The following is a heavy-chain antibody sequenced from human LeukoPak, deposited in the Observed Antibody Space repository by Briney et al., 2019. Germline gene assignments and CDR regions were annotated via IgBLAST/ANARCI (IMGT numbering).Heavy chain of an antibody. CDR1: GFTFSSYA. CDR3: AKELRGPVVFDY. Sequence: GRSLRLSCAASGFTFSSYAMSWVRQAPGKGLEWVSAISGSGGSTYYADSVKGRFAISRDNSKNTLYLQMNSLRAEDTAAYYCAKELRGPVVFDYWGQGTLVTVSS. J-gene: IGHJ4*02. CDR2: ISGSGGST. V-gene: IGHV3-23*01.